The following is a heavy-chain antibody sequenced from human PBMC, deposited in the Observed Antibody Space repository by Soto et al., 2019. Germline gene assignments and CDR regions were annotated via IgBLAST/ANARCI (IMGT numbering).Heavy chain of an antibody. V-gene: IGHV3-30*18. CDR2: ISYDGSNK. CDR1: GFTFSSYG. CDR3: AKELWAGSSWYATYDAFDI. Sequence: QVQLVESGGGVVQPGRSLRLSCAASGFTFSSYGMHWVRQAPGKGLEWVAVISYDGSNKYYADSVKGRFTISRDNSKNTLYLHMNSRRAEDTAVYYCAKELWAGSSWYATYDAFDIWGQGTMVTVSS. D-gene: IGHD6-13*01. J-gene: IGHJ3*02.